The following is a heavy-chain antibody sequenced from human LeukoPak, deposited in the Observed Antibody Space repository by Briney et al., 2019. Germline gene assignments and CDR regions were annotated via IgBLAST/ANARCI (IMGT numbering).Heavy chain of an antibody. CDR1: GGSFSGYY. D-gene: IGHD6-19*01. J-gene: IGHJ6*03. CDR2: INHSGST. Sequence: SETLSLTCAVYGGSFSGYYWSWIRQPPGKGLEWIGEINHSGSTNYNPSLKSRVTISVDTSKNQFSLKLSSVTAADTAVYYCARQRVEQWLVATLPYYYYYYMDVWGKGTTVTISS. CDR3: ARQRVEQWLVATLPYYYYYYMDV. V-gene: IGHV4-34*01.